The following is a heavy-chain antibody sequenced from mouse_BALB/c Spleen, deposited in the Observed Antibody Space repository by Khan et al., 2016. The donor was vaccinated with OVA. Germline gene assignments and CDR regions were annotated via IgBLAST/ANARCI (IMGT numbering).Heavy chain of an antibody. Sequence: EVELVESGGGLVKPGGSLKLSCAASGFTFSSYTMSWVRQTPEKRLEWVATISSGSTYTYYPDSVTGRFTISRDNDKNTIYLQMSSLKSEDTALYYCTRDGYYAHWCDDVWGAGTTVTVSS. V-gene: IGHV5-6-4*01. J-gene: IGHJ1*01. D-gene: IGHD2-3*01. CDR3: TRDGYYAHWCDDV. CDR1: GFTFSSYT. CDR2: ISSGSTYT.